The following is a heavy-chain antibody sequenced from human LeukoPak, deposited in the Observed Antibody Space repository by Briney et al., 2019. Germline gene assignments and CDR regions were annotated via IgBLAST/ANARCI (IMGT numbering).Heavy chain of an antibody. D-gene: IGHD2-2*01. CDR2: MNLNSGNT. CDR1: GYTFTSYD. Sequence: ASVKVSCKASGYTFTSYDINWVRQAAGQGLEWMGWMNLNSGNTGYAQKFQGRVTMTRNTSISTAYMELSSLTSEDTAVYYCARGQCSSSSCYLYYYYMDVWGKGTTVTVSS. V-gene: IGHV1-8*01. J-gene: IGHJ6*03. CDR3: ARGQCSSSSCYLYYYYMDV.